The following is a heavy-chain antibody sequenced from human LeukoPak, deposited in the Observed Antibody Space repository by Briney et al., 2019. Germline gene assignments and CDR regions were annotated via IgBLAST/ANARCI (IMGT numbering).Heavy chain of an antibody. D-gene: IGHD3-9*01. V-gene: IGHV4-59*08. CDR1: GGAISSYY. J-gene: IGHJ4*02. CDR3: ARHFVYYDILTGRVPYYFDY. CDR2: IYYSGST. Sequence: SETLSLTCTVSGGAISSYYCSWIRQPPGKGLEWIGYIYYSGSTNYNPSLKSRVTISVDTSKNQFSLKLSSVTAADAAVYYCARHFVYYDILTGRVPYYFDYWGQGTLVTVSS.